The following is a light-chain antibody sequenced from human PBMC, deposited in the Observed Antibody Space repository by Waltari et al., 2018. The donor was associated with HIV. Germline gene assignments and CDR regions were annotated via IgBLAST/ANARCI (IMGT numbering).Light chain of an antibody. J-gene: IGLJ2*01. CDR2: QDS. CDR1: KLGAKY. V-gene: IGLV3-1*01. Sequence: SYELTQPPSVSVSPGQTASITCSGDKLGAKYAGWYQQKPGQSPVLVIYQDSKRPSGIPERFSGSNSGNTATLTISGTQAMDEADYYCQAWDSSTAAVFGGGTKLTVL. CDR3: QAWDSSTAAV.